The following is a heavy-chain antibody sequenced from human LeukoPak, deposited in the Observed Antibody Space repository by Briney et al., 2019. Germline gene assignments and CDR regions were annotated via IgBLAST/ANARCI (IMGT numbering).Heavy chain of an antibody. CDR2: IYHSGST. Sequence: SETLSLTCTVSGYSISSGYYWGWIRQPPGKGLEWIGSIYHSGSTYYNPSLKSRVTISVDTSKNQFSLKLSSVTAADTALYYCARSEIYYYYMDVWGKGTTVTTSS. J-gene: IGHJ6*03. CDR3: ARSEIYYYYMDV. CDR1: GYSISSGYY. V-gene: IGHV4-38-2*02.